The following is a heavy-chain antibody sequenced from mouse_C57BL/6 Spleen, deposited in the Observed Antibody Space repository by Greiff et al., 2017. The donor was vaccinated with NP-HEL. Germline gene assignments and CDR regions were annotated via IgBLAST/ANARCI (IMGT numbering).Heavy chain of an antibody. CDR2: INYDGSST. J-gene: IGHJ3*01. Sequence: EVMLVESEGGLVQPGSSMKLSCTASGFTFSDYYMAWVRQVPEKGLEWVANINYDGSSTYYLDSLKSRFIISRDNAKNILYLQMSSLKSEDTATYYCARVRLDSWGFAYWGQGTLVTVSA. V-gene: IGHV5-16*01. D-gene: IGHD3-2*01. CDR1: GFTFSDYY. CDR3: ARVRLDSWGFAY.